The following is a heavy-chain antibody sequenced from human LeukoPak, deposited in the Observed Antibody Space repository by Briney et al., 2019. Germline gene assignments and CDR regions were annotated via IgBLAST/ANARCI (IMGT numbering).Heavy chain of an antibody. CDR3: ARDSVEWYIFDY. Sequence: GGSLRLSCAASGFTFSSYCMHLLRQAPGKGPVWVARTNRYGSSTAYADSVKGRFTISKDNAKNTLYLLMNSLSAEDPAVYYCARDSVEWYIFDYWGQGTLVPVSS. V-gene: IGHV3-74*01. D-gene: IGHD3-3*01. J-gene: IGHJ4*02. CDR2: TNRYGSST. CDR1: GFTFSSYC.